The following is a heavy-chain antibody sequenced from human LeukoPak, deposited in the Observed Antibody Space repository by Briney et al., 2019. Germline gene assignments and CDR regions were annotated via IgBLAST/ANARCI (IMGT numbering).Heavy chain of an antibody. J-gene: IGHJ4*02. D-gene: IGHD3-9*01. V-gene: IGHV1-8*01. CDR3: ARGTQYYDILTGLKTLWY. CDR2: MNPNSGNT. CDR1: GYTFTSYD. Sequence: ASVKVSCKASGYTFTSYDIYWVRQATGQGLEWMGWMNPNSGNTGYAQKFQGRVTMTRNTSISTTYMELSSLRSEDTAVYYCARGTQYYDILTGLKTLWYWGQGTLVTVSS.